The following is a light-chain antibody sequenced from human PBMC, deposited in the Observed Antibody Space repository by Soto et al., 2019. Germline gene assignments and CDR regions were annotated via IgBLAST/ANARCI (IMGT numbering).Light chain of an antibody. CDR1: QSLLHSHGYTY. J-gene: IGKJ4*01. CDR2: MGS. CDR3: MQALQTPLT. Sequence: DIVMTQSPVSLPVTPGEPASISCRSSQSLLHSHGYTYLDWYLQKPGQSPQLLIYMGSTRASGVXDXCSGSGSGTDFTLKISRVEAEDVGVYYCMQALQTPLTFGGGTKVEIK. V-gene: IGKV2-28*01.